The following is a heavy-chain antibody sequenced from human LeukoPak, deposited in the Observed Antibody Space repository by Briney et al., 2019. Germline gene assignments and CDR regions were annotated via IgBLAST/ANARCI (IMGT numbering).Heavy chain of an antibody. CDR3: AREAPGAFDI. CDR1: GFTFSDYV. V-gene: IGHV3-23*01. J-gene: IGHJ3*02. CDR2: ITGSGHNT. Sequence: GGSLRLSCAASGFTFSDYVMGWVRQAPGKGLEWVSSITGSGHNTYYADSVKGRCTISRGNSKNTLYLQMNSLRAEDTALYYCAREAPGAFDIWGQGTMVTVSS.